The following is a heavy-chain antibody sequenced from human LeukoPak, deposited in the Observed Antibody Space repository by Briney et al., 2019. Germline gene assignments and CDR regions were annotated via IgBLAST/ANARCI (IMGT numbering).Heavy chain of an antibody. D-gene: IGHD1-26*01. CDR3: ASIVGYAFDI. Sequence: SETLSLTCTVSGGSISSSSYYWGWIRQPPGKGLEWIGSIYYSGSTYYNPSLKSRVTISVDTSKNQFSLKLSSVTAADTAVYYCASIVGYAFDIWGQGTMVIVSS. J-gene: IGHJ3*02. CDR2: IYYSGST. V-gene: IGHV4-39*01. CDR1: GGSISSSSYY.